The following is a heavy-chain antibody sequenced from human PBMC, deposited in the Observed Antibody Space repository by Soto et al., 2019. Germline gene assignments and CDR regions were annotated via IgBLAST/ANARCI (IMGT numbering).Heavy chain of an antibody. J-gene: IGHJ4*02. Sequence: EVQLVESGGGLVQPGGSLRLSCAASGFTFSNYWMNWVRQAPGGGLEWVANIKEDGTGKTYGDSVEGRFTISRDNAKNSLDLQMNSLRVGDTAMYYCARGPLDYWGQGTLVTVSS. CDR3: ARGPLDY. CDR1: GFTFSNYW. V-gene: IGHV3-7*03. CDR2: IKEDGTGK.